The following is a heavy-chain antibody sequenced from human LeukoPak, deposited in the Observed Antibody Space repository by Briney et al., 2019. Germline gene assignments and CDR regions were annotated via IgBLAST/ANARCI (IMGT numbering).Heavy chain of an antibody. V-gene: IGHV1-46*01. J-gene: IGHJ5*02. Sequence: ASVKVSCKASGYIFTDYYMHWVRQAPGQGLEWMGVINPSGTGTSYAQKFQGRITMSRDTSTSTVYMDLSSLRSDDTAFYFCATDHSMANTAWWFDPWGQGTLVTVSS. CDR1: GYIFTDYY. CDR3: ATDHSMANTAWWFDP. D-gene: IGHD5-24*01. CDR2: INPSGTGT.